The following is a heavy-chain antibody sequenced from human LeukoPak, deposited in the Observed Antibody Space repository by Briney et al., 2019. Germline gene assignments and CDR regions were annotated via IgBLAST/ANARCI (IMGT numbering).Heavy chain of an antibody. CDR1: GYTFTGYY. D-gene: IGHD2-2*01. J-gene: IGHJ4*02. Sequence: ASVKVSCKASGYTFTGYYMHWVRQAPGQGLGWKGWINPNSGGINYAQKFQGRVTMTRDRSISTAYMEVSRLRSDDTAVYYCARGGVVPAAVVDYWGQGTLVTVSS. CDR2: INPNSGGI. V-gene: IGHV1-2*02. CDR3: ARGGVVPAAVVDY.